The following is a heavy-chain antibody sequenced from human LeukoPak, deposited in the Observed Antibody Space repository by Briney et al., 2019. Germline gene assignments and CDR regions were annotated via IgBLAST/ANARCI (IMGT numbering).Heavy chain of an antibody. J-gene: IGHJ4*02. CDR2: IYSGGST. CDR1: GFTVSSKY. CDR3: AKDLLGSTCCISGFDY. D-gene: IGHD2-2*01. Sequence: GGSLRLSCAASGFTVSSKYMHWVRQAPGKGMEWVSTIYSGGSTYYADSVKGRFTISRDNSKNTLYLQMNSLRAEDTAVYYCAKDLLGSTCCISGFDYWGQGTLVTVSS. V-gene: IGHV3-53*01.